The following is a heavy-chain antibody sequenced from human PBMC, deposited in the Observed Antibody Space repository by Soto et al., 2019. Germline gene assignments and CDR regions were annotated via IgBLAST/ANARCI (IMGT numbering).Heavy chain of an antibody. Sequence: GGSLRLSCAASGFTFSSYAMSWVRQAPGKGLEWVSAISGSGGSTYYADSVKGRLTISRDNSKNTLYLQMNSLRAEDTAVYYCAKAVGRGALGYSWFDPWGQGTLVTVSS. D-gene: IGHD3-10*01. J-gene: IGHJ5*02. CDR3: AKAVGRGALGYSWFDP. CDR2: ISGSGGST. V-gene: IGHV3-23*01. CDR1: GFTFSSYA.